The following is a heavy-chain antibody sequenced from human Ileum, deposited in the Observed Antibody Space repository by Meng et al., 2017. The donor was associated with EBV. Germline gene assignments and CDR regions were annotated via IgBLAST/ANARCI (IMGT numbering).Heavy chain of an antibody. CDR3: VRTLERGDY. V-gene: IGHV1-8*01. CDR2: MNPKTGTA. Sequence: QVPLGESGAEVKKPGASVKVSCKASGYTFTNYEISWVRQATGQGLEWMGWMNPKTGTAHYAQKFQGRVSMTRDTSITTAYMELSSLTSEDTAVYYCVRTLERGDYWGQGTLVTVSS. CDR1: GYTFTNYE. J-gene: IGHJ4*02. D-gene: IGHD5-24*01.